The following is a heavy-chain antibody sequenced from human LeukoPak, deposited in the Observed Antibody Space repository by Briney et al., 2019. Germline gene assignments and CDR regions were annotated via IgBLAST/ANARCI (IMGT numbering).Heavy chain of an antibody. J-gene: IGHJ4*02. CDR1: GGSISSSKW. Sequence: PSETLSLTCAVSGGSISSSKWWSWVRQPPRKGLEWIAEIHLDGSTNYNPSLKSRVTISIDKSKNQFSLTLTSVTAADTAVYYCATASSKSLPNWGQGTLVTVSS. V-gene: IGHV4-4*02. CDR2: IHLDGST. D-gene: IGHD5/OR15-5a*01. CDR3: ATASSKSLPN.